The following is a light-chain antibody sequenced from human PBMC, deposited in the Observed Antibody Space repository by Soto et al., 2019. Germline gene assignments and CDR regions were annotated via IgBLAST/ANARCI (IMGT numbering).Light chain of an antibody. CDR3: CSSVGSPNWV. CDR1: SSDVGSCNC. CDR2: EVN. J-gene: IGLJ3*02. Sequence: QSALTQPASVSGSPGQSITISCTGTSSDVGSCNCVSWYQHQPGKAPTLMIYEVNKRPSGISNRFSGSKSGNTASLTISGLQAEDEADYYCCSSVGSPNWVFGGGTKLTVL. V-gene: IGLV2-23*02.